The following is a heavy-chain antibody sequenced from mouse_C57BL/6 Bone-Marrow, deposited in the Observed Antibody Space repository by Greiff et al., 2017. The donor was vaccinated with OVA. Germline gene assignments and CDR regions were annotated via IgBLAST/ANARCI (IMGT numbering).Heavy chain of an antibody. CDR3: ASGYDGYYAWFAY. D-gene: IGHD2-3*01. J-gene: IGHJ3*01. Sequence: VQLQQSGPELVKPGASVKISCKASGYTFTDYYMNWVKQSHGKSLEWIGAINPNNGGTSYNQKFKGKATLTVDKSSSTAYMELRSLTSEDSAVYYCASGYDGYYAWFAYWGQGTLVTVSA. CDR1: GYTFTDYY. CDR2: INPNNGGT. V-gene: IGHV1-26*01.